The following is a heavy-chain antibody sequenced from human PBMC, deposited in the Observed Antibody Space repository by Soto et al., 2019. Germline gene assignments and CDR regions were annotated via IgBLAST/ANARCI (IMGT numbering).Heavy chain of an antibody. J-gene: IGHJ5*02. D-gene: IGHD1-1*01. Sequence: QVQLQQWGAGLLKPSETLSLTCAVYGGSFSGYYWCWISQPPRKGLEWIGEINHSGSTNYNPSLKSRVTISVDTSKNQFSLKLSSVTAADTAVYYCAREALLSGTTQWFDPWGQGTLVTVSS. CDR3: AREALLSGTTQWFDP. CDR2: INHSGST. CDR1: GGSFSGYY. V-gene: IGHV4-34*01.